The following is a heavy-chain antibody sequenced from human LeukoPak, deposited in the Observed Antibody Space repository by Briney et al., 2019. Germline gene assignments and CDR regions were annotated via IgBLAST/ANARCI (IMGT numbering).Heavy chain of an antibody. CDR3: ARDAVSLAAAGTSDY. J-gene: IGHJ4*02. CDR2: GSSNSSYT. Sequence: GGSLRISCAASGFTFSDYYMSWIRQAPGKGLEWVSYGSSNSSYTNYADSVKGRFTISRDNAKNSLYLQMNSLRAEDTAVYYCARDAVSLAAAGTSDYWGQGSLVTVSS. V-gene: IGHV3-11*05. D-gene: IGHD6-13*01. CDR1: GFTFSDYY.